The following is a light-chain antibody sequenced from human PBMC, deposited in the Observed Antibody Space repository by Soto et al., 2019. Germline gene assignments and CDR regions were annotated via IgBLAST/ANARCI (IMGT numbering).Light chain of an antibody. CDR3: QSYDSSLSGWV. J-gene: IGLJ3*02. CDR2: GNS. V-gene: IGLV1-40*01. CDR1: SSNIGAGYD. Sequence: QSVLTQPPSVSGAPGQRVTISCTWSSSNIGAGYDVHWYQQLPGTAPKLLIQGNSNRPSGVPDRFSGSKSGTSASLAITGLQAEDEADYYCQSYDSSLSGWVFGGGTKLTVL.